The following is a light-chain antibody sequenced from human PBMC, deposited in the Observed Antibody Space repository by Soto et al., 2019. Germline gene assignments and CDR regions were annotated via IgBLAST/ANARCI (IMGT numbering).Light chain of an antibody. J-gene: IGKJ5*01. CDR1: QTISSW. V-gene: IGKV1-5*03. CDR2: KAS. CDR3: QHYNSYSIT. Sequence: DIQMTQSPSTLSGSVGDRVTITCRASQTISSWLAWYQQKPGKAPKLLIYKASTLKSGVPSRFSGSGSGTEFTLTISSLQPDDFATYYYQHYNSYSITFGQGTRLEIK.